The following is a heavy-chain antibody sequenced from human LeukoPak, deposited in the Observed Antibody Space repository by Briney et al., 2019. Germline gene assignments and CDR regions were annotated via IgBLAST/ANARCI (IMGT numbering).Heavy chain of an antibody. CDR3: ARRRAEDYNDFVHFDF. CDR2: ISWNSGSI. J-gene: IGHJ4*01. Sequence: PGGSLRLSCAASGFTFDDYAMHWVRQAPGKGLEWVSGISWNSGSIGYADSVKGRFTISRDNAKNSLYLQMNSLRAEDTAIYYCARRRAEDYNDFVHFDFWGHGTLVTVSS. V-gene: IGHV3-9*01. D-gene: IGHD4-17*01. CDR1: GFTFDDYA.